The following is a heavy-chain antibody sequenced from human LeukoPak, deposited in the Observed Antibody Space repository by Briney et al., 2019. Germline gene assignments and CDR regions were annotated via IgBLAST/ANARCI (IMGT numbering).Heavy chain of an antibody. J-gene: IGHJ3*02. V-gene: IGHV1-8*03. CDR2: MNPNSGNT. Sequence: ASVKVSCKAFGYTFTGYWMHWVRQATGQGLEWMGWMNPNSGNTGYAQKFQGRVTITRNTSISTAYMELSSLRSEDTAVYYCASSLLRRDAFDIWGQGTMVTVSS. CDR1: GYTFTGYW. CDR3: ASSLLRRDAFDI. D-gene: IGHD3-22*01.